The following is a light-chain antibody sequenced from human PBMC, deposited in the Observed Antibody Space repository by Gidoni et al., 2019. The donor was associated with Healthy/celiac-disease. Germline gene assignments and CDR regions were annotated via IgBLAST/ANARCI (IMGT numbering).Light chain of an antibody. J-gene: IGKJ4*01. CDR1: QSVSSSY. CDR2: GAS. CDR3: QQYGSSPSLT. V-gene: IGKV3-20*01. Sequence: EIVFTQSPGTLSLSPGERATLSCRASQSVSSSYLAWYQQKPGQAPRLLSYGASSRATGIPDRFSGSGSGTDFTLTISRLEPEDFAVYYCQQYGSSPSLTFGGGTKVEIK.